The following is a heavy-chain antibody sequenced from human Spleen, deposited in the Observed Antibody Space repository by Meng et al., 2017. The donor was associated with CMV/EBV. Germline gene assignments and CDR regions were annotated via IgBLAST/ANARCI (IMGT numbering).Heavy chain of an antibody. D-gene: IGHD5-24*01. CDR2: IIPIFGTA. CDR1: GGTFSSYA. CDR3: ARAERDGYNSNWFDP. J-gene: IGHJ5*02. V-gene: IGHV1-69*05. Sequence: SGGTFSSYAISWVRQAPGQGLEWMGGIIPIFGTANYAQKFQGRVTITTDESTSTAYMELSSLRSEDTAVYYCARAERDGYNSNWFDPWGQGTLVTVSS.